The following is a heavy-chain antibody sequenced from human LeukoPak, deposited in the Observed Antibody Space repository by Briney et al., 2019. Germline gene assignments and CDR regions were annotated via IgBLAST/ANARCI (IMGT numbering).Heavy chain of an antibody. D-gene: IGHD2-21*02. J-gene: IGHJ6*02. CDR2: ISSSSSYI. CDR1: GFTFSSYS. Sequence: PGGSLRLSCAASGFTFSSYSMNWVRQAPGKGLEWVSSISSSSSYIYYADSVKGRFTISRDNAKNSLYLQMNSLRAEDTAVYYCARAQVVTAIYYYYGMDVWGQGTTVTVSS. V-gene: IGHV3-21*01. CDR3: ARAQVVTAIYYYYGMDV.